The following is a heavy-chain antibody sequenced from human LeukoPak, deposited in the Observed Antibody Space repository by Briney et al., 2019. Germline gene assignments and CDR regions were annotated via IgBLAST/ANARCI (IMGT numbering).Heavy chain of an antibody. Sequence: GESLKISCKGSGYSFTSYWIGWGRQMPGKGLEWMGIIYPGDSDTRYSPSFQGQVTISADKSISTAYLQWSSLKASDTAMYYCASLQQLVRGGYNYWGQGTLVTVSS. J-gene: IGHJ4*02. CDR2: IYPGDSDT. D-gene: IGHD6-13*01. CDR3: ASLQQLVRGGYNY. CDR1: GYSFTSYW. V-gene: IGHV5-51*01.